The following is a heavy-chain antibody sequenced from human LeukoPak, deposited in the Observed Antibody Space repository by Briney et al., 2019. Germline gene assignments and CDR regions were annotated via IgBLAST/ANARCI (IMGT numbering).Heavy chain of an antibody. V-gene: IGHV4-59*12. CDR1: GGSISSYY. J-gene: IGHJ4*02. CDR3: ARGRVDGRSFDY. D-gene: IGHD2-15*01. Sequence: SETLSLTCTVSGGSISSYYWSWIRQPPGKGLEWIGYIYYSGSTNYNPSLKSRVTISVDTSKNQFSLKLSSVTAADTAVYYCARGRVDGRSFDYWGQGTLVTVSS. CDR2: IYYSGST.